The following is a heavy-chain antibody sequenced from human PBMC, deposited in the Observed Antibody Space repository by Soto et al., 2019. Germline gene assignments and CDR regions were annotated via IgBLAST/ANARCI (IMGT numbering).Heavy chain of an antibody. Sequence: QVQLQESGPGLVKPSETLSLTCTVSGGSISSYYWSWIRQPPGKGLEWIGYIYYSGSTNYNPSLKSLVTISVDTSRNQFSLNLSSVTAADTAVYYCARDSRNAYYDYGMDVWGQGTTVTVSS. CDR2: IYYSGST. V-gene: IGHV4-59*01. CDR1: GGSISSYY. CDR3: ARDSRNAYYDYGMDV. J-gene: IGHJ6*02.